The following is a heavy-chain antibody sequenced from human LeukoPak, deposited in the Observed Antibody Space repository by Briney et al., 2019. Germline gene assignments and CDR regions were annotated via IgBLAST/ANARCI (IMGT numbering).Heavy chain of an antibody. J-gene: IGHJ6*02. Sequence: PGGSLRLSCAASGFTFSSYAMHWVRQAPGKGLEWVAVISYDGSNKYYADSVKGRFTISRDNSKNTLYLQMNSLRAEDTAVYYCARQGRYSSGWYYYYYYYGMDVWGQGTTVTVSS. V-gene: IGHV3-30-3*01. CDR3: ARQGRYSSGWYYYYYYYGMDV. D-gene: IGHD6-19*01. CDR2: ISYDGSNK. CDR1: GFTFSSYA.